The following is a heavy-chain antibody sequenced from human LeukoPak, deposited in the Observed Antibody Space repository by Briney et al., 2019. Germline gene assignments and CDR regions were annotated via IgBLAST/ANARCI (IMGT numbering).Heavy chain of an antibody. V-gene: IGHV3-43*02. Sequence: PGGSLRLSCAASGFIFDDYGMHWVRQAPGKGLEWVSLISGDGSTTYYADSVKGRFTISRDNSKNSLYLQMNSLRTEDTALYYCAKDIYNSNWASEDYWGRGTLVTVSS. J-gene: IGHJ4*02. D-gene: IGHD1-1*01. CDR2: ISGDGSTT. CDR1: GFIFDDYG. CDR3: AKDIYNSNWASEDY.